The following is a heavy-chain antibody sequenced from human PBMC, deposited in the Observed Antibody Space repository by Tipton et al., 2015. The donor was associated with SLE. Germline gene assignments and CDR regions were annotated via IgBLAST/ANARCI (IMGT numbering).Heavy chain of an antibody. D-gene: IGHD2-21*02. V-gene: IGHV1-2*02. CDR1: GYTFTDFY. CDR2: HFPRSGGE. Sequence: QVQLVQSGAEVKKPGASVKVSCTASGYTFTDFYLHWVRQAPGQGLEWMGWHFPRSGGEKSADKFTGRITLTRDTSNNTAYMELSRLTSDDTAIYYCAREMMTQETRGVHDAFDIWGQGTMVTVSS. CDR3: AREMMTQETRGVHDAFDI. J-gene: IGHJ3*02.